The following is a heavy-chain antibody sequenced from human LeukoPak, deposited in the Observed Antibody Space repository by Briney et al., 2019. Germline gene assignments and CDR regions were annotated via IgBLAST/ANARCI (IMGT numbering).Heavy chain of an antibody. CDR2: IYHSGST. Sequence: PSETLSLTCSVSGYSISSGYYRGWIRLPPGKRLQWIGSIYHSGSTYYNPSLKSRVTISVDTSKNQFSLKLSSVTAADTAVYYCAKGYCRGNSCYDDRGAFDYWGQGTLVTVSS. CDR1: GYSISSGYY. V-gene: IGHV4-38-2*02. D-gene: IGHD2-2*01. CDR3: AKGYCRGNSCYDDRGAFDY. J-gene: IGHJ4*02.